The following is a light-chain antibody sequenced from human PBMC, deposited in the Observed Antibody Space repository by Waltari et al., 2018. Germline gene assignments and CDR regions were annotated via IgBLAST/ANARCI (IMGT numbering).Light chain of an antibody. J-gene: IGKJ4*01. V-gene: IGKV3-20*01. Sequence: EIVLTQSPGTLSLSPGERAPLSCRASQTVRTTYLAWYQQKPGQATTLVIHGASSRATGIPDRFSGSGSGTDFSLTISSLEPEDFAVYYCQQYDISPLTFGGGTKVEIK. CDR2: GAS. CDR1: QTVRTTY. CDR3: QQYDISPLT.